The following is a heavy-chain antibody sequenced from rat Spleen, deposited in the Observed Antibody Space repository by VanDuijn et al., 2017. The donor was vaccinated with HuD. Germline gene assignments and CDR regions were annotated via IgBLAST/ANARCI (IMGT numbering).Heavy chain of an antibody. Sequence: VQLKESGPDLVQPSQTLSLTCTVSGFSLTSYYVNWVRQAPGKGLEWVASITNTDGSTYYPDSVKGRFTISTDNAKSTLYLQMNSLRSEDTATYYCTTVLQGHGFAYWGQGTLVTVSS. J-gene: IGHJ3*01. V-gene: IGHV5-31*01. D-gene: IGHD1-1*01. CDR2: ITNTDGST. CDR3: TTVLQGHGFAY. CDR1: GFSLTSYY.